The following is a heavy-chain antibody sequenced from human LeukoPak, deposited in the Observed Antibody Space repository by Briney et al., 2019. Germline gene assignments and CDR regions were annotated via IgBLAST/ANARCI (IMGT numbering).Heavy chain of an antibody. CDR1: GGSISGGGYY. J-gene: IGHJ4*02. CDR2: INYSGYS. CDR3: VREVLSMIEVGYFDA. V-gene: IGHV4-31*03. Sequence: SETLSLTCTVSGGSISGGGYYWHWIRQHPGKGLVWIGHINYSGYSHYNPFIRSRATMSVDTTRNRFSLKLTSVSAADTAVYYCVREVLSMIEVGYFDAWGQGTLVTVSS. D-gene: IGHD3-22*01.